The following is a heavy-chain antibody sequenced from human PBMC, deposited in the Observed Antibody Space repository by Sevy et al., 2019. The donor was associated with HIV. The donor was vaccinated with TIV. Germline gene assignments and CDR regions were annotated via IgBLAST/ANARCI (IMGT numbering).Heavy chain of an antibody. V-gene: IGHV3-30*18. Sequence: GGSLRLSCAASEFTFNTYGMHWVRQAPGKGLEWVAVISYDGTKKYYAESVKGRFTISRDNSKNTLYLQMNSLRAEDTAVYYCTKDLTDSSWGDYWGQGTLVTVSS. D-gene: IGHD6-6*01. J-gene: IGHJ4*02. CDR1: EFTFNTYG. CDR2: ISYDGTKK. CDR3: TKDLTDSSWGDY.